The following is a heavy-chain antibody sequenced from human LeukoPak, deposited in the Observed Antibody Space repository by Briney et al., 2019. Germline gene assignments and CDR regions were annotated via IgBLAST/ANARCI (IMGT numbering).Heavy chain of an antibody. V-gene: IGHV3-23*01. J-gene: IGHJ4*02. CDR1: GFTFSSYA. D-gene: IGHD6-6*01. CDR3: ARLISTSSSRFSDY. Sequence: GGSLRLSCAASGFTFSSYAMSWVRQAPGKGLEWVSAISISGENTYYADSVKGRFTISRATSRNTLYLQMHSLRAEDPAVYYFARLISTSSSRFSDYWGQGTLVTVSS. CDR2: ISISGENT.